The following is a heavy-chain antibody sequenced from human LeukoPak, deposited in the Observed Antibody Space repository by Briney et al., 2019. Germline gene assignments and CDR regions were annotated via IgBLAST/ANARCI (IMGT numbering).Heavy chain of an antibody. CDR2: IYYSGST. V-gene: IGHV4-59*01. CDR1: GGSISSYY. D-gene: IGHD6-13*01. J-gene: IGHJ4*02. CDR3: ARDRGYSSSWYVDY. Sequence: SSETLSLTCTVSGGSISSYYWSWIRQPPGKGLEWIGYIYYSGSTNYNPSLKSRVTISVDTSKNQFSLKLSSVTAADTAVYYCARDRGYSSSWYVDYWGQGTLVTVSS.